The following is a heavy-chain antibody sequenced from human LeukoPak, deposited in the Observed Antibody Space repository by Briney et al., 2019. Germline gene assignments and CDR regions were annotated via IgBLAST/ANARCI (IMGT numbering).Heavy chain of an antibody. V-gene: IGHV3-30*02. CDR2: VRDDQGAT. J-gene: IGHJ4*02. Sequence: PGGSLRLSCAASGYNFSIYGMHWVRQAPGKGLEWVTFVRDDQGATFYADSVQGRFAISRDNSKNTVYLQMNSLRVEDTALYFCVKDQGECPGSRCYLRFLEYWGQGTLVIVSS. CDR3: VKDQGECPGSRCYLRFLEY. CDR1: GYNFSIYG. D-gene: IGHD3-3*01.